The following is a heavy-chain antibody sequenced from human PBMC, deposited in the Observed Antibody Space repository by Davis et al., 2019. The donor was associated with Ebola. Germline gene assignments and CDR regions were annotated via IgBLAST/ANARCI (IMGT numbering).Heavy chain of an antibody. CDR2: IRSKRYDGTT. Sequence: GESLKISCTTSGFTFGDYAMTWVRQAPGKGLEWVGFIRSKRYDGTTPYAASVKGRFTISRDDSKSIAYLQINSLKTEDTAVYYCTRVKDNSGYSYGAMGYWGQGTLLTVSS. D-gene: IGHD3-22*01. CDR3: TRVKDNSGYSYGAMGY. J-gene: IGHJ4*02. CDR1: GFTFGDYA. V-gene: IGHV3-49*04.